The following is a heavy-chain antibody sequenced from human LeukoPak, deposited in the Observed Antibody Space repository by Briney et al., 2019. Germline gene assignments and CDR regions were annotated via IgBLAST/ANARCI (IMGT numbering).Heavy chain of an antibody. D-gene: IGHD3-22*01. J-gene: IGHJ4*02. CDR3: ARGFERDYYDASGYYSVD. CDR2: MSPTNGNT. Sequence: GASVKVSCKASGYTFTSYDINWVRQATGQGLEWMGWMSPTNGNTGYAQKFQGRVTMTRDTSITTAYMELSSLRSEDTAVYFCARGFERDYYDASGYYSVDWGQGTLVTVSS. CDR1: GYTFTSYD. V-gene: IGHV1-8*01.